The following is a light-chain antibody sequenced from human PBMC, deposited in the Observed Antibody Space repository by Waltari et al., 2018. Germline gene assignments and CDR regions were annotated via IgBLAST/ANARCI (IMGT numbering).Light chain of an antibody. Sequence: EIVLTQSPGTLSLSPGERATLSCRASQSVSSSYLAWYQQKPGQAPRVLIHGASNRATGIPDRFSGSGSGTDVTLTISRLEPDDFAGYYCQQYGSSPWTFGQGTKVEIK. V-gene: IGKV3-20*01. CDR2: GAS. J-gene: IGKJ1*01. CDR3: QQYGSSPWT. CDR1: QSVSSSY.